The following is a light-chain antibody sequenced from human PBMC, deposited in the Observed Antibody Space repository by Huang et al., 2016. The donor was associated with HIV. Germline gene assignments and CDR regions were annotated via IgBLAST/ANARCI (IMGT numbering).Light chain of an antibody. V-gene: IGKV3-15*01. CDR3: QHYGNWPLWT. Sequence: IVMTQSPVTLSVSPGERATLSCGASQAIKTSLAWYQQRLGQSPRLLIYDSSARATGVPARFSGSGSGTNFTLTISSLQSEDFAVYYCQHYGNWPLWTFGPGTKVEMK. CDR2: DSS. J-gene: IGKJ1*01. CDR1: QAIKTS.